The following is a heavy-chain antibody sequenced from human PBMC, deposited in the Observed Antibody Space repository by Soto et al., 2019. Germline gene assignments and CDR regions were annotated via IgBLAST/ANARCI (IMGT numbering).Heavy chain of an antibody. Sequence: SETLSLTCDVSGGSITNNNCWSWVRQPNGEGLEWIGEMHHIVSTNYNPSLKSRVTMSVDTSKNQFFLKLNSVTAADTAVYYCTKNSDYALDYWGQGTLVTFSS. CDR3: TKNSDYALDY. CDR2: MHHIVST. J-gene: IGHJ4*02. CDR1: GGSITNNNC. V-gene: IGHV4-4*02. D-gene: IGHD4-4*01.